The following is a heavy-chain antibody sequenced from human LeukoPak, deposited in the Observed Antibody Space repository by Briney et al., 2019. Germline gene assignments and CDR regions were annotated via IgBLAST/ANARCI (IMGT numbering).Heavy chain of an antibody. V-gene: IGHV4-34*01. CDR2: INHSGST. J-gene: IGHJ5*02. Sequence: SETLSLTCAVYGGSFSGYYWSWIRQPPGKGLERIGEINHSGSTNYNPSLKSRVTISVDTSKNQFSLKLSSVTAADTAVYYCARGRTRYCSGGSCYLWFDPWGQGTLVTVSS. D-gene: IGHD2-15*01. CDR3: ARGRTRYCSGGSCYLWFDP. CDR1: GGSFSGYY.